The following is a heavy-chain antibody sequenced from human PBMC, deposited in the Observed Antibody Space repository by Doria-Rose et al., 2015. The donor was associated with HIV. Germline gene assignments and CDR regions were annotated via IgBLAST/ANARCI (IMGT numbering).Heavy chain of an antibody. CDR3: ARKRDSSGYYAPGPRFDY. CDR2: INHGGST. Sequence: QVQLQQWGAGLLKPSETLSLTCAVYGGSFSGYYWSWIRQPPGKGLEWIGEINHGGSTNYNPSLKSRVTISVDTSKTQFSRKLSSVTAADTAVYYCARKRDSSGYYAPGPRFDYWGQGTLVTVSS. CDR1: GGSFSGYY. D-gene: IGHD3-22*01. J-gene: IGHJ4*02. V-gene: IGHV4-34*01.